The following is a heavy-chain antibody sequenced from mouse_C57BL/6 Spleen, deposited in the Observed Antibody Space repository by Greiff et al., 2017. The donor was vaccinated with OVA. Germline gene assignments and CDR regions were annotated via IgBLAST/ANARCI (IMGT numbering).Heavy chain of an antibody. CDR2: IYPGSGNT. D-gene: IGHD2-4*01. V-gene: IGHV1-76*01. CDR1: GYTFTDYY. J-gene: IGHJ3*01. Sequence: QVQLQQSGAELVRPGASVKLSCKASGYTFTDYYINWVKQRPGQGLEWIARIYPGSGNTYYNEKFKGKATLTAEKSSSTAYMQLSSLTSEDSAVYFCARQIYYDYNRDGEFAYWGQGTLVTVSA. CDR3: ARQIYYDYNRDGEFAY.